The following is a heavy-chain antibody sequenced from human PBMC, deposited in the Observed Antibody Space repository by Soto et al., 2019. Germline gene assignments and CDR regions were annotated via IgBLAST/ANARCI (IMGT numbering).Heavy chain of an antibody. D-gene: IGHD6-19*01. CDR1: GVSISSTTW. CDR2: VYHSGST. V-gene: IGHV4-4*02. CDR3: ARDLRIAVVEVFDY. J-gene: IGHJ4*02. Sequence: SETLSLTCAVSGVSISSTTWWSWVRQPPGKGLEWIGEVYHSGSTNYNPSLKSRVTISVDKSKNHFSLQLSSVTAADTAVYYCARDLRIAVVEVFDYWGQGTLVTVSS.